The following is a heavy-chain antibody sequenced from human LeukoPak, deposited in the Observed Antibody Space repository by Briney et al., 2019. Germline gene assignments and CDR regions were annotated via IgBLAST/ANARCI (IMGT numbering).Heavy chain of an antibody. CDR3: ARGESSASNWFDP. D-gene: IGHD3-22*01. V-gene: IGHV4-59*02. CDR2: IYYSGST. J-gene: IGHJ5*02. Sequence: SETLSLTCTVSGGSVSSYYWNWIRQPPGRGLEWIGYIYYSGSTNYNPSLKSRVTISVDTSKNQFSLKLSSVTAADTAVYYCARGESSASNWFDPWGQGTLVTVSS. CDR1: GGSVSSYY.